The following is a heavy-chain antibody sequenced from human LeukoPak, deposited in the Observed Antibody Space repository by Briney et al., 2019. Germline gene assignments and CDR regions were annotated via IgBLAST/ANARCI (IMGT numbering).Heavy chain of an antibody. J-gene: IGHJ3*01. D-gene: IGHD3-3*01. V-gene: IGHV5-51*01. CDR3: ATEVDFGFVGGDAFNL. CDR2: IYPGDSDT. Sequence: GESLEISCKGSGYSFTSYWIGWVRQMPGKGLEWMGIIYPGDSDTRYSPSFQGQVTISADKSISTAYLQWSSLKASDTAMYFCATEVDFGFVGGDAFNLWGQGTLVTVSS. CDR1: GYSFTSYW.